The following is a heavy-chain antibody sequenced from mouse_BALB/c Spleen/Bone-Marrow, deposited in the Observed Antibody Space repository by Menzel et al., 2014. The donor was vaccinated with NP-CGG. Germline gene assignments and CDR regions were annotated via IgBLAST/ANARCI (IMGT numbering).Heavy chain of an antibody. V-gene: IGHV5-17*02. Sequence: EVKLVESGGGLVQPGGSRKLSCAASGFTFRSFGMHWARQAPEKGLEWVAYISGGTSTIYYADTVKGRFTISRDKPNNPLFLQMTSLRSEDTAMYYCVRGGYYVPSYFDSWGQGTTLTVSS. CDR3: VRGGYYVPSYFDS. CDR1: GFTFRSFG. CDR2: ISGGTSTI. D-gene: IGHD2-3*01. J-gene: IGHJ2*01.